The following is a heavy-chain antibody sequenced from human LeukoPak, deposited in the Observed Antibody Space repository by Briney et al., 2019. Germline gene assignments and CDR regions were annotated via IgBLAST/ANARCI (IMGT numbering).Heavy chain of an antibody. D-gene: IGHD3-22*01. CDR1: GLTFSNYW. Sequence: GGSLRLSCAASGLTFSNYWMHWVRQAPGEALMWVSRIKSDGSSTTYADSVKGRFTISRDNSKNTLYLQVNSLRADDTAVYYCAKGSYYDSSGYYYFDYWGQGTLVTVSS. CDR3: AKGSYYDSSGYYYFDY. J-gene: IGHJ4*02. V-gene: IGHV3-74*01. CDR2: IKSDGSST.